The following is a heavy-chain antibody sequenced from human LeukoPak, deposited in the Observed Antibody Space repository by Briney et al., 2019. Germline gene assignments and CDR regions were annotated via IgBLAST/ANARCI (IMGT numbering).Heavy chain of an antibody. D-gene: IGHD6-13*01. Sequence: GGSLRLSCAASGFTFSSYEMNWVRQAPGKGLEWVSSISSSSSYIYYADSVKGRFTISRDNAKNSLYLQMNSLRAEDTAVYYCARVPYSSSWYSPSYYYMDVWGKGTTVTVSS. CDR2: ISSSSSYI. CDR3: ARVPYSSSWYSPSYYYMDV. CDR1: GFTFSSYE. J-gene: IGHJ6*03. V-gene: IGHV3-21*01.